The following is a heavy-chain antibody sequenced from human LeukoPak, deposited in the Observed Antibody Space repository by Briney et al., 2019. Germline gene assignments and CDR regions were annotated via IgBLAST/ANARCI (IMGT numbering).Heavy chain of an antibody. CDR1: TFTLTNAW. V-gene: IGHV3-30-3*01. Sequence: PGGSLRLSCAASTFTLTNAWMSWVRQAPGKGLEWVAVISYDGSNKYYADSVKGRFTISRDNSKNTLYLQMNSLRAEDTAVYYCARPTKTGYFDYWGQGTLVTVSS. CDR2: ISYDGSNK. J-gene: IGHJ4*02. CDR3: ARPTKTGYFDY.